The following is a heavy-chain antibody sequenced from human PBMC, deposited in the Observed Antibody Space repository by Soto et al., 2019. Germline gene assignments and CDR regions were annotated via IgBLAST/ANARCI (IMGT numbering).Heavy chain of an antibody. CDR2: INAGTGNT. J-gene: IGHJ4*02. CDR3: ANVLGLYYGEY. CDR1: GYTFTSYA. D-gene: IGHD3-16*01. V-gene: IGHV1-3*01. Sequence: QVQLVQSGAEVKKPGASLKVSCKASGYTFTSYAMHWVRQTPGKRLEWLGWINAGTGNTKYSPKLQGRGTITRDTSASTAYMELSSLRSEPTAVYYCANVLGLYYGEYWGKRSLVTVSS.